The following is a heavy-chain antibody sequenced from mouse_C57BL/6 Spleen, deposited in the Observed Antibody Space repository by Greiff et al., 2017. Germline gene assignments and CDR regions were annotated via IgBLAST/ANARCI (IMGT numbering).Heavy chain of an antibody. CDR2: IYPGSGNT. V-gene: IGHV1-76*01. CDR3: ARDGNSYYYAMDY. J-gene: IGHJ4*01. D-gene: IGHD2-1*01. CDR1: GYTFTDYY. Sequence: VQLQQSGAELVRPGASVKLSCKASGYTFTDYYINWVKQRPGQGLEWIARIYPGSGNTYYNEKFKGKATLTAEKSSSTAYMQLSSLTSEDSAVYFCARDGNSYYYAMDYWGQGTSVTVSS.